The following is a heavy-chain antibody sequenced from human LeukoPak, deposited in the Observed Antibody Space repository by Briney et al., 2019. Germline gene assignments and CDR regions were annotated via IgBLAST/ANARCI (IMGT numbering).Heavy chain of an antibody. J-gene: IGHJ4*02. CDR3: AREGIGEVGATTYFDY. V-gene: IGHV4-34*01. CDR2: INHSGST. D-gene: IGHD1-26*01. CDR1: GGSFSGYY. Sequence: SETLSLTCAVYGGSFSGYYWSWIRQPPGKGLEWIGEINHSGSTNYNPSLKSRVTISVDTSKNQFSLKLSSVTAADTAVYYCAREGIGEVGATTYFDYWGQGTLVTVSS.